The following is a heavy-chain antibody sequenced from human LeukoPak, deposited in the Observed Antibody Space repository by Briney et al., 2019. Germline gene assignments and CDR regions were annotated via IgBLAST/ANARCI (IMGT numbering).Heavy chain of an antibody. J-gene: IGHJ4*02. D-gene: IGHD6-19*01. CDR1: GGSTSSYY. Sequence: ETLSLSCSVSGGSTSSYYWSWIRQPPGGGLEWIGFVHNTGSTNYNASLKSRVTMSIDTSTKHFSLRLSSVTAADTAVYYCASRVGPVAGTASFDYWGQGTQVTVSS. CDR2: VHNTGST. V-gene: IGHV4-59*08. CDR3: ASRVGPVAGTASFDY.